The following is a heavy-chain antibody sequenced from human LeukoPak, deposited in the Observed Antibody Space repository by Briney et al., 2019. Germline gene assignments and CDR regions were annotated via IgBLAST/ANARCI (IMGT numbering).Heavy chain of an antibody. D-gene: IGHD6-19*01. V-gene: IGHV3-23*01. CDR1: GFTFSIYA. Sequence: GGSLRLSCAASGFTFSIYAMGWVRQAPGKGLEWISVISASGGHTYYADSVKGRFTISRDNSKNTLYLQMNSLRAEDTALYYCANKGSSGWRFDYWGQGTLVTVSS. CDR3: ANKGSSGWRFDY. J-gene: IGHJ4*02. CDR2: ISASGGHT.